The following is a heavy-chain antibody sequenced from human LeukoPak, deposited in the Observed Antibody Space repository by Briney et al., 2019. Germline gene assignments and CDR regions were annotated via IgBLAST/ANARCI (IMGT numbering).Heavy chain of an antibody. Sequence: GGSLRLSCAASGFTFSSYGMHWVRQAPGKGLEWVAVISYDGSNKYYADSVKGRFTISRDNSKNTLYLQMNSLRAEDTAVYYCARGPWSSSWGVRGMDVWGQGTTVTVSS. CDR2: ISYDGSNK. CDR3: ARGPWSSSWGVRGMDV. CDR1: GFTFSSYG. J-gene: IGHJ6*02. D-gene: IGHD6-13*01. V-gene: IGHV3-30*03.